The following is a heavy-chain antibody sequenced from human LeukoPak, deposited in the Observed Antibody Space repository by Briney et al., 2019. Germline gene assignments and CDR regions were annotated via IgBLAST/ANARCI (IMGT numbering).Heavy chain of an antibody. CDR1: GGSISSGSYY. J-gene: IGHJ4*02. D-gene: IGHD3-22*01. CDR3: ARGGVAYDSSGYYLL. CDR2: IYTSGSI. V-gene: IGHV4-61*02. Sequence: PSETLSLTCTVSGGSISSGSYYWSWIRQPAGKGLEWIGRIYTSGSINYNPSLKSRVTISVDTSKNQFSLKLSSVTAADTAVYYCARGGVAYDSSGYYLLWGQGTLVTVSS.